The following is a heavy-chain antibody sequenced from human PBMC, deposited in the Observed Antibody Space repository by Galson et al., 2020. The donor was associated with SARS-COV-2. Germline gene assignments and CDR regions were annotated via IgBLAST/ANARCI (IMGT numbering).Heavy chain of an antibody. Sequence: GGSLRLSCAASGFTFSSYGMHWVRQAPGKGLEWVAVIWYDGSNKYYADSVKGRFTISRDNSNNTLYLQMNSLRAEDTAVYYCARDVGGWYFVDYWGQGTLVTVSS. V-gene: IGHV3-33*01. CDR1: GFTFSSYG. D-gene: IGHD6-19*01. CDR3: ARDVGGWYFVDY. J-gene: IGHJ4*02. CDR2: IWYDGSNK.